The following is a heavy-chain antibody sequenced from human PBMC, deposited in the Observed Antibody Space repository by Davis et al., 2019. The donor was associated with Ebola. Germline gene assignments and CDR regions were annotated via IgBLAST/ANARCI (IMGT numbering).Heavy chain of an antibody. V-gene: IGHV4-34*01. J-gene: IGHJ4*02. D-gene: IGHD2-21*02. CDR3: ARPLTWVTAILGY. CDR2: INHSGST. CDR1: GGSISSGGYY. Sequence: PSETLSLTCAVSGGSISSGGYYWSWIRQPPGKGLEWIGEINHSGSTNYNPSLKSRVTISVDTSKNQFSLKLSSVTAADTAVYYCARPLTWVTAILGYWGQGTLVTVSS.